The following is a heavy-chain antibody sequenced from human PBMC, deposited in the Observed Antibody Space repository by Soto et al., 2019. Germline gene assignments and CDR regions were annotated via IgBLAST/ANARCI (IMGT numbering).Heavy chain of an antibody. V-gene: IGHV3-30*18. J-gene: IGHJ4*02. CDR2: ISYDGSNK. D-gene: IGHD2-2*01. Sequence: QVQLVESGGGVVQPGRSLRLSCAASGFTFSSYGMHWVRQAPGKGLEWVAVISYDGSNKYYADSVKGRLTISRDNSKNTLYLQMNSLRAEDTAVYYCAKVRVPAAMVGFVDYWVQGTLVTVSS. CDR1: GFTFSSYG. CDR3: AKVRVPAAMVGFVDY.